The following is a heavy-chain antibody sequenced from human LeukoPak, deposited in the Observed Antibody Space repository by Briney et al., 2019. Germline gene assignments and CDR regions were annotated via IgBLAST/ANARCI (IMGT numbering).Heavy chain of an antibody. V-gene: IGHV3-49*04. D-gene: IGHD1-7*01. CDR2: IRSKALYGTR. CDR3: AGDNVNYCASDY. CDR1: GFNLVGYP. Sequence: GGSLTLSCTASGFNLVGYPINWVRQAPGQGLEGVGFIRSKALYGTREYTASVEARFTISRDDSKGIGYLQMNALKIEDTAVYYCAGDNVNYCASDYWGQGTLVTVS. J-gene: IGHJ4*02.